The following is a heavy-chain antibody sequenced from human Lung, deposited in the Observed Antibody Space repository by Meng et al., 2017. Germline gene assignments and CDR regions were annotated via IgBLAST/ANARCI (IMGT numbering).Heavy chain of an antibody. CDR3: ARDISGPVGYFDY. V-gene: IGHV3-11*01. Sequence: QGQLVEAGGGVVKPGGSVRLPCAASGFTFSDYYMSWIRQAPGKGLEWVSYISSSGSTIYYADSVKGRFTISRDNAKNSLYLQMNSLRAEDTAVYYCARDISGPVGYFDYWGQGTLVTVSS. D-gene: IGHD1-20*01. CDR2: ISSSGSTI. J-gene: IGHJ4*02. CDR1: GFTFSDYY.